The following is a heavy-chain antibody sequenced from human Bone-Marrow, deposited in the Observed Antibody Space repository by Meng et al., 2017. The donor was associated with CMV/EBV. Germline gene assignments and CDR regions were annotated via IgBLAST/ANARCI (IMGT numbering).Heavy chain of an antibody. CDR2: IYPNSGGT. D-gene: IGHD7-27*01. CDR1: GYTFTAYY. CDR3: ARENWVFDD. J-gene: IGHJ4*02. Sequence: ASVKVSCKTSGYTFTAYYIHWMRQAPGQGLEWVGCIYPNSGGTAYAQRFQGRVTMTRDTSINTAYMEMSRLTSDDTAVYYCARENWVFDDWGQGTLVTVSS. V-gene: IGHV1-2*02.